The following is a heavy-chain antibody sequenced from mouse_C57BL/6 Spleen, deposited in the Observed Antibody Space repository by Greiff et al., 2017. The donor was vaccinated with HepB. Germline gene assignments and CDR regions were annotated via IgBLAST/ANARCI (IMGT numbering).Heavy chain of an antibody. J-gene: IGHJ1*03. D-gene: IGHD2-5*01. Sequence: QVHVKQPGAELVRPGTSVKLSCKASGYTFTSYWMHWVKQRPGQGLEWIGVIDPSDSYTNYNQKFKGKATLTVDTSSSTAYMQLSSLTSEDSAVYYCARYYSNYVRYFDVWGTGTTVTVSS. V-gene: IGHV1-59*01. CDR3: ARYYSNYVRYFDV. CDR1: GYTFTSYW. CDR2: IDPSDSYT.